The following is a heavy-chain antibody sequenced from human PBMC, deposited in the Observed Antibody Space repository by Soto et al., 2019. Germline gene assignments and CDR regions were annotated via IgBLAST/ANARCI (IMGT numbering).Heavy chain of an antibody. Sequence: PSETLSLTCTVSGGSISSSSYYWGWIRQPPGKGLEWIGSIYYSGSTYYNPSLKSRVTISVDTSKNQFSLKLSSVTAADTAVYYCATPRDNIVATMDFDYWGQGTLVTVSS. CDR2: IYYSGST. CDR1: GGSISSSSYY. D-gene: IGHD5-12*01. CDR3: ATPRDNIVATMDFDY. V-gene: IGHV4-39*01. J-gene: IGHJ4*02.